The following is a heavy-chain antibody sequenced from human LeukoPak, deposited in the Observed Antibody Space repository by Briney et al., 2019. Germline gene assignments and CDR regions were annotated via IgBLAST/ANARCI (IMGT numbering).Heavy chain of an antibody. CDR3: AREGVLWFGELLGEYYFDY. J-gene: IGHJ4*02. V-gene: IGHV4-34*01. D-gene: IGHD3-10*01. CDR1: GGSFSGYY. Sequence: PSETLSLTCAVYGGSFSGYYWSWIRQPPGKGLEWIGEINHSGSTNYNPSFKSRVTMSVDTSKNQFSLKLSSVTAADTAVYYCAREGVLWFGELLGEYYFDYWGQGTLVTVSS. CDR2: INHSGST.